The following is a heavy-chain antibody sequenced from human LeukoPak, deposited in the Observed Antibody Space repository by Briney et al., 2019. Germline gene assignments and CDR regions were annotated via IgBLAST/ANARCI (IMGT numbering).Heavy chain of an antibody. CDR1: TFTISNYW. Sequence: GGSLRLSCVASTFTISNYWMSWVRQAPGKGLEWVANKKKDGSEEYYVDSVKGRFIISRDNAKNSLYLQMNSLRAEDTAVYCCARDRGGGYFDYWGQGTLVTVSS. CDR3: ARDRGGGYFDY. D-gene: IGHD3-16*01. CDR2: KKKDGSEE. V-gene: IGHV3-7*04. J-gene: IGHJ4*02.